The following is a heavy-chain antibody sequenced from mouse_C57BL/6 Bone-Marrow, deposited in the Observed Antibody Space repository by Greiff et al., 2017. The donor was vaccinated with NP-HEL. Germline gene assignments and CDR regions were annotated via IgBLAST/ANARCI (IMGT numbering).Heavy chain of an antibody. CDR2: IYPRSGNT. D-gene: IGHD1-1*01. CDR3: ARDGTVVAGDFDY. J-gene: IGHJ2*01. CDR1: GYTFTSYG. Sequence: QVQLQQSGPELVKPGASVKLSCKASGYTFTSYGISWVKQRTGQGLEWIGEIYPRSGNTYYNEKFKGKATLTADKSSSTAYMELRSLTSEDSAVYFCARDGTVVAGDFDYWGQGTTLTVSS. V-gene: IGHV1-81*01.